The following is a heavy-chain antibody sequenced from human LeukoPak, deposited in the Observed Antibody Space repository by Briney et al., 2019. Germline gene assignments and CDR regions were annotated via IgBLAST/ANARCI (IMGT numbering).Heavy chain of an antibody. V-gene: IGHV1-2*02. CDR1: GYTFTSYG. CDR2: INPNSGGT. D-gene: IGHD5-12*01. CDR3: ARESRGRWLETS. J-gene: IGHJ4*02. Sequence: ASVKVSCKASGYTFTSYGISWVRQAPGQGLEWMGWINPNSGGTNYAQKFQGRVTMTRDTSISTAYMELSRLRSDDTAVYYCARESRGRWLETSWGQGTLVTVSS.